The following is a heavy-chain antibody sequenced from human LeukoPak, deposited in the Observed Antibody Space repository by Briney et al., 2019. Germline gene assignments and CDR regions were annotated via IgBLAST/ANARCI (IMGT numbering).Heavy chain of an antibody. CDR2: ISGSGDST. CDR1: GFIFDTHT. Sequence: GGSLRLSCTASGFIFDTHTLTWVRQAPGKGLEWVASISGSGDSTNYGDSVKGRFTTSRDNFKRTVHLEMSNLRADDTAMYYCVRRAAVRGMDFWGLGTTVIVSS. D-gene: IGHD1-14*01. J-gene: IGHJ6*02. CDR3: VRRAAVRGMDF. V-gene: IGHV3-23*01.